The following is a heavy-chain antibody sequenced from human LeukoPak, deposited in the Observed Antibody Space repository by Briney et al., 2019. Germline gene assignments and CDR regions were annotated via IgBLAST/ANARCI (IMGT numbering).Heavy chain of an antibody. V-gene: IGHV1-2*02. D-gene: IGHD6-19*01. CDR3: ARDSHSSGWYVPDY. CDR2: SNPNNGGT. Sequence: ASVKVSCKASGYTFTGYYMHWVRQAPGQGLGWMGGSNPNNGGTDYAQKFQGRVTMTRDTSISTAYMELSRLRSDDTAVYYCARDSHSSGWYVPDYWGQGTLVTVSS. CDR1: GYTFTGYY. J-gene: IGHJ4*02.